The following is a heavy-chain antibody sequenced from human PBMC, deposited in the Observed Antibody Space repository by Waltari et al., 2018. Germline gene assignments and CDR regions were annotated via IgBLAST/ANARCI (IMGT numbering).Heavy chain of an antibody. J-gene: IGHJ1*01. D-gene: IGHD2-8*01. CDR1: GDTVSSNSAA. CDR3: ARGNRNGDFQR. Sequence: QVQLQQSGPGLVKPSETLSLTCVIPGDTVSSNSAAWTWIRQSPSRGLEWLARTYYRSKWYNDYALSVKSRVTINPDTSKNQISLQLNSVTPEDTAIYYCARGNRNGDFQRWGQGTLVTV. V-gene: IGHV6-1*01. CDR2: TYYRSKWYN.